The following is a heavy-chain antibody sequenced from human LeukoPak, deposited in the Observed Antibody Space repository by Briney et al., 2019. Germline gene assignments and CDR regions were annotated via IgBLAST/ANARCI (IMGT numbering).Heavy chain of an antibody. Sequence: GASLRLSCAASGSFFSSYGMHWVRQDPGKGLEWEAFISYDESNKYYAHSVKGRFTISRNNSKNTLYLQMNNLRAEDTAVYYCAKDRGSGSYPSPLFDFWGQGTLVTVSS. D-gene: IGHD3-10*01. CDR2: ISYDESNK. CDR1: GSFFSSYG. J-gene: IGHJ4*02. CDR3: AKDRGSGSYPSPLFDF. V-gene: IGHV3-30*18.